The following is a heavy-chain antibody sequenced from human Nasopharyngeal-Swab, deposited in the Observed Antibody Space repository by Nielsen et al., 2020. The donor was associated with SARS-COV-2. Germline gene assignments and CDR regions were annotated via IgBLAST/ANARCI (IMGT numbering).Heavy chain of an antibody. CDR2: ISYDGSNK. CDR1: GFTFSSYG. V-gene: IGHV3-30*18. CDR3: AKDFSGSYGGMDV. D-gene: IGHD1-26*01. Sequence: GRSLRLSCAASGFTFSSYGMHWVRQAPGKGLEWVAVISYDGSNKYYADSVKGRFTISRDNSKNTLYLQMNSLRAEDTAVYYCAKDFSGSYGGMDVWGQGTTVTVSS. J-gene: IGHJ6*02.